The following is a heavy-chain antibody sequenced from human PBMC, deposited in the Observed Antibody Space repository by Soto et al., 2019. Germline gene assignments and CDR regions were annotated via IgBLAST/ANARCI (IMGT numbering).Heavy chain of an antibody. V-gene: IGHV1-3*01. Sequence: SMQVSCKTSGYSFTNYGMHWVRQAPGQGLEWMGWINAGTGHTAFSQKLQGRVTINRDTSASTAYMELNNLKYEDTAVYYCARDAKVFGVITNPYDFWGQGTLVTVSS. CDR3: ARDAKVFGVITNPYDF. CDR2: INAGTGHT. D-gene: IGHD3-3*01. CDR1: GYSFTNYG. J-gene: IGHJ4*02.